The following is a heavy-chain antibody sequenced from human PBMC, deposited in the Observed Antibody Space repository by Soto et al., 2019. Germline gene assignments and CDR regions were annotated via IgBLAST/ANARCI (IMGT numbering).Heavy chain of an antibody. J-gene: IGHJ4*02. CDR3: AKQHNTGRYFEY. V-gene: IGHV3-30*18. CDR1: GFSFTSYG. D-gene: IGHD1-1*01. Sequence: QVQLVESGGGVVQPGRSLRLSCAASGFSFTSYGMHWVRQAPGKGREWVAVISSDGSEKHYADSVKGRFTISRDTSKNTLYLQMNSLRDEDTAVYFCAKQHNTGRYFEYWGQGALVTVSS. CDR2: ISSDGSEK.